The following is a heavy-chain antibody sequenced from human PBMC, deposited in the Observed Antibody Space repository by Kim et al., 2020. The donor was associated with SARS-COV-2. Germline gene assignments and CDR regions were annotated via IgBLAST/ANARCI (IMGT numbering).Heavy chain of an antibody. CDR3: AGYYYDSSGYYTSVSFDI. D-gene: IGHD3-22*01. J-gene: IGHJ3*02. Sequence: KGRFTIPRDNSKNTLYLQMNSLRAEDTAVYYCAGYYYDSSGYYTSVSFDIWGQGTMVTVSS. V-gene: IGHV3-53*01.